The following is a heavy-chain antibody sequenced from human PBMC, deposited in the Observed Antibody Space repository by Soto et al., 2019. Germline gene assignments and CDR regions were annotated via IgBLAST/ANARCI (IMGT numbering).Heavy chain of an antibody. V-gene: IGHV4-61*01. CDR2: IYYRGNT. CDR1: GGSVSGASYY. D-gene: IGHD6-13*01. CDR3: ARDVSSSSPWFDP. J-gene: IGHJ5*02. Sequence: SETLSLTCTVSGGSVSGASYYWSWIRQPPGKTLEWIGYIYYRGNTNYNPSLKSRVTISIDTPKNQFSLQLSSVTAADTAVYYCARDVSSSSPWFDPWGTGTLVTYPQ.